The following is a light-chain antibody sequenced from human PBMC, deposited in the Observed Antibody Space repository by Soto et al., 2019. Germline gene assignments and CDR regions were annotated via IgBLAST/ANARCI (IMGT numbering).Light chain of an antibody. V-gene: IGKV1-5*03. J-gene: IGKJ4*01. CDR2: KAS. CDR3: QQYDSYALT. CDR1: QSISSW. Sequence: DIQMTQSPSTLSASVGDRVTITCRANQSISSWLAWYQQKPGKAPKLLIYKASSLESGVLSRFSGSGSGTEFTLTISSLQPDDFATYYCQQYDSYALTFGGGTKVEIK.